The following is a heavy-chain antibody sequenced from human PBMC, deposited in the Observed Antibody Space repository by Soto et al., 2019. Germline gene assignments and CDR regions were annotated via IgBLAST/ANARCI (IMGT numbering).Heavy chain of an antibody. CDR3: ARVGYCSSTSCYGEDYYYYMDV. D-gene: IGHD2-2*01. J-gene: IGHJ6*03. CDR1: GYTFTSYG. V-gene: IGHV1-18*01. Sequence: QVQLVQSGAEVKKPGASVKVSCKASGYTFTSYGISWVRQAPGQGLEWMGWISAYNGITNYAQKLQGRVTMTTDTSTSTAYMELRSLRSDDTAVYYCARVGYCSSTSCYGEDYYYYMDVWGKGTTVTVSS. CDR2: ISAYNGIT.